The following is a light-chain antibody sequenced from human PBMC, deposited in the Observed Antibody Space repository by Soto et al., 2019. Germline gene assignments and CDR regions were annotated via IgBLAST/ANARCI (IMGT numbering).Light chain of an antibody. Sequence: EIVLTQSPAILSLSPGERATLSCRASQSVTTFLAWYQQKPGQAPRLLIYDASDRATGIPARFSGSGSGTDFTLTISNLEPEDFAVYYCQQRSNWPLTFGGGTKVEIK. CDR2: DAS. CDR1: QSVTTF. J-gene: IGKJ4*01. CDR3: QQRSNWPLT. V-gene: IGKV3-11*01.